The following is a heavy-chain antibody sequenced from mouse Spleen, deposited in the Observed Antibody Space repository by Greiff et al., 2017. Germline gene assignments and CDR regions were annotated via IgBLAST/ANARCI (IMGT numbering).Heavy chain of an antibody. V-gene: IGHV1-55*01. D-gene: IGHD1-1*01. CDR2: IYPGSGST. Sequence: VKQRPGQGLEWIGDIYPGSGSTNYNEKFKSKATLTVDTSSSTAYMQLSSLTSEDSAVYYCAREGGYYYGSSPYYFDYWGQGTTLTVSS. J-gene: IGHJ2*01. CDR3: AREGGYYYGSSPYYFDY.